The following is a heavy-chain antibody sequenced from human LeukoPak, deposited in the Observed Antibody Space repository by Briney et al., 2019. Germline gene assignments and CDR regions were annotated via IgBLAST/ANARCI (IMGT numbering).Heavy chain of an antibody. V-gene: IGHV3-64D*09. CDR2: ISSHGGST. CDR1: GFTFSTYV. J-gene: IGHJ4*02. D-gene: IGHD3-10*01. Sequence: GGSLRLSCSASGFTFSTYVMHWVRQAPGKGLEYVSAISSHGGSTYYADSVKGRFTISRDNSKNTLYLQMSSLRAEDTAFYYCVRFSFPAPGSYYNVVGPFDYWGQGTLVTVSS. CDR3: VRFSFPAPGSYYNVVGPFDY.